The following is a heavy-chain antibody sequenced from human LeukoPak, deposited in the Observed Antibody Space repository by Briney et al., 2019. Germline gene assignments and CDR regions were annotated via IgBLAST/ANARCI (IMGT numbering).Heavy chain of an antibody. D-gene: IGHD6-19*01. Sequence: LSLTCAVSGGSISSGGYSWSWVRQAPGKGLEWVSAISGSGGSTYYADSVKGRFTISRDNSKNTLYLQMNSLRAEDTAVYYCAKDRSSGWSFFDYWGQGTLVTVSS. J-gene: IGHJ4*02. CDR3: AKDRSSGWSFFDY. CDR1: GGSISSGGYS. CDR2: ISGSGGST. V-gene: IGHV3-23*01.